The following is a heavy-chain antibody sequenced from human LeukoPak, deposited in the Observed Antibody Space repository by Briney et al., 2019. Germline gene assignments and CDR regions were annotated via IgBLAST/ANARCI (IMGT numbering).Heavy chain of an antibody. CDR3: ARVGRSGWTVDY. J-gene: IGHJ4*02. CDR2: ISSSSSNI. CDR1: GFDFSTYS. V-gene: IGHV3-48*04. Sequence: GGSLRLSCAASGFDFSTYSIDRVRQAPGKGLEWVSYISSSSSNIYHADSVKGRFTISRDNAKNSLHLQMNSLRAEDTAVYYCARVGRSGWTVDYWGQGTLVTVSS. D-gene: IGHD6-19*01.